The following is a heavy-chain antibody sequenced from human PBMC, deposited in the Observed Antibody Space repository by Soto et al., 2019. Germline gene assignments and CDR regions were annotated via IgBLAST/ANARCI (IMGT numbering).Heavy chain of an antibody. CDR2: IIPIFGTA. CDR1: GGTFSSYA. J-gene: IGHJ1*01. V-gene: IGHV1-69*12. CDR3: ARANVDTSLLLPEYFQH. Sequence: QVQLVQSGAEVKKPGSSVKVSCKASGGTFSSYAISWVRQAPGQGLEWMGGIIPIFGTANYAQKFQGRVTITADESTSTAYMELGSLRSEDTAVYYCARANVDTSLLLPEYFQHWGQGTLVTVSS. D-gene: IGHD5-18*01.